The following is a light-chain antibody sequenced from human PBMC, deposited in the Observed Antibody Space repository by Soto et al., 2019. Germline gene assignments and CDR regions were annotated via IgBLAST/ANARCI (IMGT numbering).Light chain of an antibody. Sequence: EIVLTQSPGTLSLSPGERATLSCRASQSVSSSSYLAWYQQKPGQAPRLLIYGASSRATGIPDRFSGSGSATDFTLTISRLEPEDFAVYHCRQYGSSPSYTFGQGTKLEIK. J-gene: IGKJ2*01. CDR1: QSVSSSSY. V-gene: IGKV3-20*01. CDR2: GAS. CDR3: RQYGSSPSYT.